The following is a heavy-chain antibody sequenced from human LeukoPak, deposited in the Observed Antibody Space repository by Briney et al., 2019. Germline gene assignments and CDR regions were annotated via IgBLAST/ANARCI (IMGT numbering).Heavy chain of an antibody. CDR2: ISSTVDNT. D-gene: IGHD1-26*01. V-gene: IGHV3-11*04. J-gene: IGHJ4*02. CDR1: GFTFTDWY. Sequence: GGSLRLSCAASGFTFTDWYMNWVRQAPGKGLEWVSYISSTVDNTNYADSVRGRFTISRDTAKRTLYLQMDSLGVDDTAIYYCARDRGGSALANWGQGTLVIVSS. CDR3: ARDRGGSALAN.